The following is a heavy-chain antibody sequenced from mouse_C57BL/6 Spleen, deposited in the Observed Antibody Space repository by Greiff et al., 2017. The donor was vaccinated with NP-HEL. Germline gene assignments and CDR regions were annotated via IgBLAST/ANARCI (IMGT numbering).Heavy chain of an antibody. CDR1: GFTFSDYY. J-gene: IGHJ1*03. CDR3: ARIYDGYSDWYFDV. V-gene: IGHV5-16*01. CDR2: INYDGSST. D-gene: IGHD2-3*01. Sequence: EVQLVESEGGLVQPGSSMKLSCTASGFTFSDYYMAWVRQVPEKGLEWVANINYDGSSTYYLDSLKSRFIISRDNAKNILYLQMSSLKSEDTATYYCARIYDGYSDWYFDVWGTGTTVTVSS.